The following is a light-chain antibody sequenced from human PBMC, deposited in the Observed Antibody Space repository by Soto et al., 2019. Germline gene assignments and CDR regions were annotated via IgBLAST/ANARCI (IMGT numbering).Light chain of an antibody. Sequence: QSVLTQPPSASGTPGQRVTISCSGSSSNIGSNYVYWYQQLPGTAPKLLIFGNNQRPSGVTDRFSGSKSGTSASLAISGLRSEDEADYYCAAWDDSLSGYVVGTGTKVTVL. J-gene: IGLJ1*01. CDR2: GNN. V-gene: IGLV1-47*02. CDR3: AAWDDSLSGYV. CDR1: SSNIGSNY.